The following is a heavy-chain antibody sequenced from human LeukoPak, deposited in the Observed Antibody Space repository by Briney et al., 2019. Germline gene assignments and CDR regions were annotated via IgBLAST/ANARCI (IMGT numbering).Heavy chain of an antibody. Sequence: SVKVSCKASGGTFSSYAISWVRQAPGQGLEWMGRFIPILGIANYAQKFQGRVTITADKSTSTAYMELSSLRSEDTAVYYCASHSSGYYPYWGQGTLVTVSS. CDR2: FIPILGIA. CDR1: GGTFSSYA. D-gene: IGHD3-22*01. V-gene: IGHV1-69*04. J-gene: IGHJ4*02. CDR3: ASHSSGYYPY.